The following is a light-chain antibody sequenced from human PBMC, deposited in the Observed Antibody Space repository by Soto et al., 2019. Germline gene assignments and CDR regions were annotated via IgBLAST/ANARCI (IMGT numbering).Light chain of an antibody. CDR1: QSISSW. CDR3: QQYNRGSWT. J-gene: IGKJ1*01. Sequence: DIQMTQSPSTLSASVGDRVTITCRASQSISSWLAWYQQKPGKAPKLLIYKASSLKSGVPSRFSGSGSGTEFTLTISSLQPDDFATYYCQQYNRGSWTFGQGTKVEIK. V-gene: IGKV1-5*03. CDR2: KAS.